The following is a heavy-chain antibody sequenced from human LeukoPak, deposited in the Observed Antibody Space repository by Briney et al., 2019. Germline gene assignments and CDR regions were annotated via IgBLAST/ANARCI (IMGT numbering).Heavy chain of an antibody. CDR2: INPNSGGT. J-gene: IGHJ4*02. CDR1: GYTFTVYY. CDR3: ANMAGGWKYYFDY. D-gene: IGHD6-19*01. V-gene: IGHV1-2*02. Sequence: ASVTVSCKASGYTFTVYYMHWVRQAPGQGLEWMGWINPNSGGTNYAQKFQGRVTMTRDTSISTAYMELSRLRSDDTAVYYCANMAGGWKYYFDYWGQGTQVTVSS.